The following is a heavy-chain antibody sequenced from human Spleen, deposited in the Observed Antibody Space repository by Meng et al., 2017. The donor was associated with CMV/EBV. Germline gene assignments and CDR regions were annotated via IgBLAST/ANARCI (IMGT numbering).Heavy chain of an antibody. D-gene: IGHD3-9*01. J-gene: IGHJ6*02. CDR2: IWYDGSNK. V-gene: IGHV3-33*06. CDR3: AKDHRVPTYYDILTGLGNFYYGMDV. CDR1: GFTFSSYG. Sequence: GGSLRLSCAASGFTFSSYGMHWVRQAPGKGLEWVAVIWYDGSNKYYADSVKGRFTISRDNSKNTLYLQMNSLRAEDTAVYYCAKDHRVPTYYDILTGLGNFYYGMDVWGQGTTVTVSS.